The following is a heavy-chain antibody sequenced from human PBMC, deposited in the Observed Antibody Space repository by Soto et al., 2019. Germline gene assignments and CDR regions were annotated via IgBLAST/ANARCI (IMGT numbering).Heavy chain of an antibody. Sequence: EVQLVESGGVVVQPGGSLRLSCAASGFTFDDYAMHWVRQAPGKGLEWVSLISWDGGSTYYADSVKGRFTISRDNSKNSLYLQMNSLSAEDTALYYCAKDYCSSTSCYIDYWGQGTLVTVSS. CDR3: AKDYCSSTSCYIDY. CDR1: GFTFDDYA. D-gene: IGHD2-2*02. J-gene: IGHJ4*02. CDR2: ISWDGGST. V-gene: IGHV3-43D*04.